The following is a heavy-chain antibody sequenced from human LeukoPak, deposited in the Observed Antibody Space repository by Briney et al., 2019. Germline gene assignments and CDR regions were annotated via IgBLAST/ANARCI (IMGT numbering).Heavy chain of an antibody. CDR2: ISWNSGSI. Sequence: PGRSLRLSCAASGFTFDDYAMHWVRQAPGKGLEWVSGISWNSGSIGYADSVKGRFTISRDNAKNSLYLQMNSLRAEDTALYYCAKGRNPGYSSGWYDYWGQGTLVTLSS. V-gene: IGHV3-9*01. CDR3: AKGRNPGYSSGWYDY. D-gene: IGHD6-19*01. CDR1: GFTFDDYA. J-gene: IGHJ4*02.